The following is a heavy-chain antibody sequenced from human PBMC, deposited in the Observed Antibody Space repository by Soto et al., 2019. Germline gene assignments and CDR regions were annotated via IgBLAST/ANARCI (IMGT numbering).Heavy chain of an antibody. Sequence: SETLSLTCTVSGGSISSSSYYWGWIRQPPGKGLEWIGSIYYSGSTYYNPSLKSRVTISVDTSNNQFSLKVRSVTAADTAVYYCARLSGSYNDRYFDSWGQGTLVTVSS. CDR1: GGSISSSSYY. CDR3: ARLSGSYNDRYFDS. J-gene: IGHJ4*02. V-gene: IGHV4-39*01. CDR2: IYYSGST. D-gene: IGHD1-26*01.